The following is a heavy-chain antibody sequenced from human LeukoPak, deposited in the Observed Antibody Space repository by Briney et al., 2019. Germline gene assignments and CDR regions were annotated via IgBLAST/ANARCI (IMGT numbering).Heavy chain of an antibody. J-gene: IGHJ4*02. CDR3: ARTPAGYGDYGIVYFDY. Sequence: GGSLRLSCVASGFTFSSNYMSWVRQAPGKGLEWVSVIYSGGSTYYADSVKGRFTISRDNSKNTLYLQMNSLRAEDTAVYYCARTPAGYGDYGIVYFDYWGQGTLVTVSS. V-gene: IGHV3-53*01. CDR2: IYSGGST. CDR1: GFTFSSNY. D-gene: IGHD4-17*01.